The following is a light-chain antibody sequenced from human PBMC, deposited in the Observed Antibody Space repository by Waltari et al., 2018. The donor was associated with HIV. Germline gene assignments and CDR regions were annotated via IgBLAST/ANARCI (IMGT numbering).Light chain of an antibody. CDR1: SSDVGSYNL. V-gene: IGLV2-23*01. J-gene: IGLJ2*01. CDR3: CSYAGSSTLEV. Sequence: QSALTQPASVSGSPGQSITISCTGTSSDVGSYNLVSWYQQHPGKAPKLMIYAGSKRPLGVSNRFSGSKAGNTASLTISGLQAEDEADYYCCSYAGSSTLEVFGGGTKLTVL. CDR2: AGS.